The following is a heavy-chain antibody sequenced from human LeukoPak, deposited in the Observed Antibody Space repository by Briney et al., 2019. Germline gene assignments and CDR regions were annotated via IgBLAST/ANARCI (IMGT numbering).Heavy chain of an antibody. D-gene: IGHD1-14*01. V-gene: IGHV3-33*06. CDR1: GFTFSSYG. Sequence: PGGSLRLSCAASGFTFSSYGMHWVRQAPGKGLEWVAVIWYDGSNKYYADSVKGRFTISRDNSKNTLSLQMSSLRQEDTAVYYCAKNWDRLDSWGQGTLVTVSS. CDR2: IWYDGSNK. J-gene: IGHJ4*02. CDR3: AKNWDRLDS.